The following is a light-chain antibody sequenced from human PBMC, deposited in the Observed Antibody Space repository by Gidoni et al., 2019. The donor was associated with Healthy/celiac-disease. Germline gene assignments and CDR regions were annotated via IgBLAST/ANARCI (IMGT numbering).Light chain of an antibody. V-gene: IGKV3-15*01. CDR2: GAS. CDR1: QSVSSN. J-gene: IGKJ1*01. Sequence: DIVMTQSPATLSVSPGESATLSCMASQSVSSNLAWYQQKPGQAPRLLIYGASTRATGIPASFRGSVSGTEFTLNISSLQSEDFAVYYCQQYNNWLRTFGQXTKVEIK. CDR3: QQYNNWLRT.